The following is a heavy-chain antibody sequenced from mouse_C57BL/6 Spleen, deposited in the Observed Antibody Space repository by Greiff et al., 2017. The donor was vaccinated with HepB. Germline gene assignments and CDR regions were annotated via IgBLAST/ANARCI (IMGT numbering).Heavy chain of an antibody. Sequence: EVKLVESGGGLVQPKGSLKLSCAASGFSFNTYAMNWVRQAPGKGLEWVARIRSKSNNYATYYADSVKDRFTISRDDSESMLYLQMNNLKTEDTAMYYCVRPNWVYWYFDVWGTGTTVTVSS. CDR1: GFSFNTYA. CDR2: IRSKSNNYAT. V-gene: IGHV10-1*01. CDR3: VRPNWVYWYFDV. D-gene: IGHD4-1*01. J-gene: IGHJ1*03.